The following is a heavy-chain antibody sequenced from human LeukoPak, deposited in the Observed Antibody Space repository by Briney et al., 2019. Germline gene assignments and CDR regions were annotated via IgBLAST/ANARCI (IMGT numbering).Heavy chain of an antibody. CDR3: ARVNSGSYFLDY. V-gene: IGHV4-59*01. CDR2: IYYSGST. CDR1: GGSISSYY. D-gene: IGHD1-26*01. Sequence: PSETLSPTCTVSGGSISSYYWSWIRQPPGKGLEWIGYIYYSGSTNYNPSLKSRVTISVDTSKNQFSLKLSSVTVADTAVYYCARVNSGSYFLDYWGQGTLVTVSS. J-gene: IGHJ4*02.